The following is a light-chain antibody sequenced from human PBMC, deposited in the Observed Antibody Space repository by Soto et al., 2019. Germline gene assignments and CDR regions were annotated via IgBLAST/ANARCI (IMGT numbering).Light chain of an antibody. J-gene: IGKJ1*01. CDR3: QQYNSYWS. V-gene: IGKV1-5*01. CDR2: DAS. CDR1: QSIGSW. Sequence: DIQMTQSPSTLSASVGDRVTITCRASQSIGSWLAWYQQKPGKAPKLLIYDASSLQSGVPSRFSGSGSGAEFTLTISSLQPDDFATYYCQQYNSYWSCGQGTKV.